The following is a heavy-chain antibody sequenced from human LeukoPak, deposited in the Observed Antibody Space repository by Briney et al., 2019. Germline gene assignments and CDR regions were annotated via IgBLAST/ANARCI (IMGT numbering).Heavy chain of an antibody. Sequence: GESLRLSCTASGFTFSSYAMHWVRQPPGKGLEWISVIYSGGSTYYADSVKGRFTISRDNSKNPLYLQMNSLTAEDTAVYYCARGFRSAGDDPWGQGTLVTASS. D-gene: IGHD3-16*01. J-gene: IGHJ5*02. CDR2: IYSGGST. CDR1: GFTFSSYA. CDR3: ARGFRSAGDDP. V-gene: IGHV3-66*01.